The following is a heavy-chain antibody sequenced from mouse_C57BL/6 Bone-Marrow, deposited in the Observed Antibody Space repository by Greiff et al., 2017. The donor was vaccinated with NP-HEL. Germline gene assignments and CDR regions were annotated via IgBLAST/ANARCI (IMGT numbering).Heavy chain of an antibody. CDR2: ITPSSGYT. J-gene: IGHJ2*01. CDR1: GYTFTSYW. CDR3: ARELWDDDY. Sequence: VQLQQSGAELAKPGASVKLSCKASGYTFTSYWMHWVKQRPGQGLAWIGYITPSSGYTKYNQKFKDKATLTADKSASTAYMQLSSLTYEDSAVYYCARELWDDDYWGQGTTLTVSS. D-gene: IGHD4-1*01. V-gene: IGHV1-7*01.